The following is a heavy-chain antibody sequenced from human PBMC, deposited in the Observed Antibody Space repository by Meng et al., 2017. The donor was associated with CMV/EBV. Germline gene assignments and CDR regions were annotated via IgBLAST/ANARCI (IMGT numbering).Heavy chain of an antibody. CDR1: GFTFSNAW. CDR3: AKELGRGSGGFSWFDP. CDR2: IKSKTDGGTT. D-gene: IGHD2-8*02. V-gene: IGHV3-15*01. J-gene: IGHJ5*02. Sequence: GGSLRLSCAASGFTFSNAWMSWVRQAPGKGLEWVGRIKSKTDGGTTDYAAPVKGRFTISRDDSKNTLYLQMNSLKTEDTAVYYCAKELGRGSGGFSWFDPWGQGTLVTVSS.